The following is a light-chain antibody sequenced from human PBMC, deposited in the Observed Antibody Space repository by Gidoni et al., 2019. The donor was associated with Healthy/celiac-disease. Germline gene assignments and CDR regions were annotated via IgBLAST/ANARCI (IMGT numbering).Light chain of an antibody. CDR1: QSLLHSDGKTY. J-gene: IGKJ4*01. Sequence: DIVMTQTPLSLSVTPGQPASISCKSSQSLLHSDGKTYLYWYLQKQGQSPQLLIYEVSSRFSVVPYRFSGSGSGTVFTLKISLVEADDVGVYYCMQGIHLPLTFGGGTKVEIK. CDR3: MQGIHLPLT. CDR2: EVS. V-gene: IGKV2-29*02.